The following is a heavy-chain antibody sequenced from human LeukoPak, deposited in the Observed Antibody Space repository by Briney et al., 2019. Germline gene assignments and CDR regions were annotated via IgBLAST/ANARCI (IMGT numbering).Heavy chain of an antibody. CDR3: ATSRYGSGSYYPFDY. D-gene: IGHD3-10*01. CDR2: INPNSGGT. CDR1: GYVFTGYY. V-gene: IGHV1-2*02. Sequence: ASVKVSCKASGYVFTGYYIHWVRQAPGQGLEWMGWINPNSGGTNYAQKFQGRVTMTRDTSISTAYMELSRLGSDDTAVYYCATSRYGSGSYYPFDYWGQGTLVTVSP. J-gene: IGHJ4*02.